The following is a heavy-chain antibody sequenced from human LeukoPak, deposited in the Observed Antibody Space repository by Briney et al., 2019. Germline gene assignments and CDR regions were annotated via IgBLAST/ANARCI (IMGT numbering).Heavy chain of an antibody. CDR2: IYYSGST. Sequence: SETLSLTCNVSGGSMTSSTYYWPWLRQPPGKGLEWIGSIYYSGSTYSNPSLKGRVTVSVDTSKNQSSLKLSSVTAADTAVYYCARVDIGSGSYYRYYYYMDVWGKGTTVTVTS. J-gene: IGHJ6*03. CDR3: ARVDIGSGSYYRYYYYMDV. CDR1: GGSMTSSTYY. D-gene: IGHD3-10*01. V-gene: IGHV4-39*07.